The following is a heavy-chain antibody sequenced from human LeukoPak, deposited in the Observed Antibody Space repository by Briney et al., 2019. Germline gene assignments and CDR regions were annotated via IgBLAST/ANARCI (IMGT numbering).Heavy chain of an antibody. CDR2: ISSSSSYI. CDR3: AAYCSGGSCYMDFDY. V-gene: IGHV3-21*01. CDR1: GFTFSSYG. D-gene: IGHD2-15*01. Sequence: GGCLRLSCAASGFTFSSYGMHWVRQAPGKGLEWVSSISSSSSYIYYADSVKGRFTISRDNAKNSLYLQMNSLRAEDTAVYYCAAYCSGGSCYMDFDYWGQGTLVTVSS. J-gene: IGHJ4*02.